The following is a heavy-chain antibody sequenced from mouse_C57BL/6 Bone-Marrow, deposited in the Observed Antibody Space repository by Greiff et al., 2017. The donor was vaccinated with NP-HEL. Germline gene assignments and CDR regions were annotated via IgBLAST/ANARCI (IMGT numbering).Heavy chain of an antibody. CDR1: GFNIKDDY. D-gene: IGHD3-1*01. Sequence: VQLQQSGAELVRPGASVKLSCTASGFNIKDDYMHWVKQRPEQGLEWIGWIDPENGDPEYASKFQGKATITADTSSNTAYLQLSSLTSEDTAVYYCTTGLLLDWGQGTSVTVSS. CDR2: IDPENGDP. CDR3: TTGLLLD. J-gene: IGHJ4*01. V-gene: IGHV14-4*01.